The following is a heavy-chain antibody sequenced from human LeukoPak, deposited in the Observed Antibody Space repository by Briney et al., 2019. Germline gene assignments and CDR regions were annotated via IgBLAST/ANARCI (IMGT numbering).Heavy chain of an antibody. V-gene: IGHV3-53*01. CDR1: GFTVSSNY. Sequence: GGSLRLSCAASGFTVSSNYMSWVRQAPGKGLEWVSVIYSGGSTYYADSVKGRFTISRDNSKNTLYLQMNSLRAEDTAVYYCARDHSGYLTYYFDYWGPGTLVTVSS. CDR2: IYSGGST. D-gene: IGHD3-22*01. J-gene: IGHJ4*02. CDR3: ARDHSGYLTYYFDY.